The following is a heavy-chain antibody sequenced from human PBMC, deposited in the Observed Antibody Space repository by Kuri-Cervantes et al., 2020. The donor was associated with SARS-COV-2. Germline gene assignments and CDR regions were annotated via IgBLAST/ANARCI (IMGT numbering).Heavy chain of an antibody. CDR2: VYYSGSS. CDR3: ARATGLEVVVVIAIPSILNAFDI. J-gene: IGHJ3*02. Sequence: SETLSLTCTVSGDSINNHYWSWIRQPPGKGLEWIGFVYYSGSSKYNPSLKSRVTTSVDTSKNQFSLRLSSVTAADTAIYYCARATGLEVVVVIAIPSILNAFDIWGQGTMVTVSS. V-gene: IGHV4-59*11. D-gene: IGHD2-21*01. CDR1: GDSINNHY.